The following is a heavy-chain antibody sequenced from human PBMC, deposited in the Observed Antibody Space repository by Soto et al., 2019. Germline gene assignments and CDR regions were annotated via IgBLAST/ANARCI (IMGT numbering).Heavy chain of an antibody. J-gene: IGHJ4*02. D-gene: IGHD6-13*01. V-gene: IGHV4-4*02. Sequence: KPSENLSLTCAVSGGSISISNWWHWLRQPPVKGLEWIGEIYHSGSTNYNPSLKSRVTISVDKSKNQFSLKLSSVTAADTAVYYCAMGQRVVHWYAGFDYWGQGTLVTVSS. CDR3: AMGQRVVHWYAGFDY. CDR1: GGSISISNW. CDR2: IYHSGST.